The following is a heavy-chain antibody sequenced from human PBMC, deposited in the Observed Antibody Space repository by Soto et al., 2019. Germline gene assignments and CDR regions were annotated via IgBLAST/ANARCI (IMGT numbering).Heavy chain of an antibody. J-gene: IGHJ5*02. D-gene: IGHD2-21*02. CDR2: IIPILGIA. CDR1: GGTFSSYT. CDR3: ARLKGSGGGDPPGGWFDP. V-gene: IGHV1-69*02. Sequence: QVQLVQSGAEVKKPGSSVKVSCKASGGTFSSYTISWVRQAPGQGLEWMGRIIPILGIANYAQKFQGRVTITADKSTSTAYMELSSLRSEDTAVYYCARLKGSGGGDPPGGWFDPWGQGTLVTVSS.